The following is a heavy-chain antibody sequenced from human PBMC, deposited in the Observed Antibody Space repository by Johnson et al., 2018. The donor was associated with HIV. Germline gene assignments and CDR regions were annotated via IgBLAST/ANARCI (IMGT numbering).Heavy chain of an antibody. CDR2: ISRSGSTI. V-gene: IGHV3-11*04. D-gene: IGHD2-15*01. Sequence: QVQLVESGGGLVQPGGSLRLSCAASGFTVSSNYMNWVRQAPGKGLEWVSNISRSGSTIYHADSVKGRLIISRDNAKNSLYLQMSSLRAEDTAVYYYAREGPYWAFDIWGQGTMVTVSS. CDR1: GFTVSSNY. J-gene: IGHJ3*02. CDR3: AREGPYWAFDI.